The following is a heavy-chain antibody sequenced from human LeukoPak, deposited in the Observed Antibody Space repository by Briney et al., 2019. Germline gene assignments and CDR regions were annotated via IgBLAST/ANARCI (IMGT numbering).Heavy chain of an antibody. V-gene: IGHV5-51*01. CDR1: GYSFTSCW. CDR3: ARPSASASLYYFDY. Sequence: GESLKISCKGSGYSFTSCWIGWVRQMPGKGLEWMGIIYHGDSDTRYSPSFQGQVTISADKSISTAYLQWSSLKASDTAMYYCARPSASASLYYFDYWGQGTLVTVSS. CDR2: IYHGDSDT. J-gene: IGHJ4*02. D-gene: IGHD2-2*01.